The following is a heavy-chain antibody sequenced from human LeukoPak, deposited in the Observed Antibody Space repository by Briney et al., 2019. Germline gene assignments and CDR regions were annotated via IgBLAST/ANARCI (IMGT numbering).Heavy chain of an antibody. CDR2: IYTSGSP. CDR1: GGSISSYY. D-gene: IGHD3-10*01. Sequence: PSETLSLTCTVPGGSISSYYWSWMRQAAGKGLEWIGRIYTSGSPNYNPSLKSRVTMSVDTSKNQFSLKLSSVTAADTAVYYCARDLVLSVSEFYFDYWGQGTLVTVSS. J-gene: IGHJ4*02. V-gene: IGHV4-4*07. CDR3: ARDLVLSVSEFYFDY.